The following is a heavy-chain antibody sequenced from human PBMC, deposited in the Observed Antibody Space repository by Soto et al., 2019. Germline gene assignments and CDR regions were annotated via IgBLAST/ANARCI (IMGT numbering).Heavy chain of an antibody. D-gene: IGHD6-13*01. CDR3: ARTSAAGKYYYGMDV. Sequence: PGESLKISCKGSGYNFTSYWISWVRQMPGKGLEWIGRIDPSDSYTDYSPSFQGQVTISADKSISTAYLQWSSLKASDTAMYYCARTSAAGKYYYGMDVWGQGTTVTVSS. CDR2: IDPSDSYT. J-gene: IGHJ6*02. V-gene: IGHV5-10-1*04. CDR1: GYNFTSYW.